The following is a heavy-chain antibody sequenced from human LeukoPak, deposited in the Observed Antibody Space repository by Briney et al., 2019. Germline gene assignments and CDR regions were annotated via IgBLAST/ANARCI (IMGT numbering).Heavy chain of an antibody. J-gene: IGHJ5*02. Sequence: SETLSLTCTVSGGSISSGSYYWSWIRQPAGKGLEWIGRIYTSGSTNYNPSLKSRVTISVDTSKNQFSLKLSSVTAADTAVYYCARVASQWLRSNNWFDPWGQGTLVTVSS. D-gene: IGHD6-19*01. V-gene: IGHV4-61*02. CDR1: GGSISSGSYY. CDR3: ARVASQWLRSNNWFDP. CDR2: IYTSGST.